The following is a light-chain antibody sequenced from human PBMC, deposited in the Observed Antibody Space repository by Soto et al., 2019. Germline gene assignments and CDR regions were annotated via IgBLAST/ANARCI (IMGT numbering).Light chain of an antibody. CDR1: QSVRSY. V-gene: IGKV1-39*01. J-gene: IGKJ1*01. CDR2: AAS. CDR3: QQSYSTPWT. Sequence: DIQMTQSPSSLSASLGDRVTLTCRASQSVRSYLNWYQQKPGKAPKLLIYAASSLQSGVPSRFSGSGSGTDYTLTISSLQPEDCATYYCQQSYSTPWTFGQGTKVEIK.